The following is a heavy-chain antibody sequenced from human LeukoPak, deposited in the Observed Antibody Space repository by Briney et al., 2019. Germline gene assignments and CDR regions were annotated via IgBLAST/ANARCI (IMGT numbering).Heavy chain of an antibody. V-gene: IGHV4-34*01. D-gene: IGHD3-22*01. CDR3: ARAHYYDSSGYYGLFDY. Sequence: KASETLSLTCAIYGGSFSGYSWTWIRQPPGKGLEWIGEFSHSGFPVYNPSLGGRVTISIDASKNQFSLKLNSVTAADTAVYYCARAHYYDSSGYYGLFDYWGQGTLVTVSS. CDR1: GGSFSGYS. J-gene: IGHJ4*02. CDR2: FSHSGFP.